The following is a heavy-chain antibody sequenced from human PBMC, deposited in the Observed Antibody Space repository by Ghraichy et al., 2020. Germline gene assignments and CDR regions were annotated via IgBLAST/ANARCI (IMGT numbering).Heavy chain of an antibody. CDR3: AKAPVYDFWSGYFED. V-gene: IGHV3-9*01. CDR2: ISWNSGSI. Sequence: GGSLRLSCAASGFTFDDYAMHWVRQAPGKGLEWVSGISWNSGSIGYADSVKGRFTISRDNAKNSLYLQMNSLRAEDTALYYCAKAPVYDFWSGYFEDWGQGTLVTVSS. D-gene: IGHD3-3*01. J-gene: IGHJ4*02. CDR1: GFTFDDYA.